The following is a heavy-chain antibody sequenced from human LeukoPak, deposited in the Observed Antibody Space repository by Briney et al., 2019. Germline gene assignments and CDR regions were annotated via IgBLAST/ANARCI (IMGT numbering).Heavy chain of an antibody. V-gene: IGHV4-59*01. CDR2: IYYSGST. CDR3: AREATSGGLPYYYYYGMDV. D-gene: IGHD1-26*01. Sequence: PSETLSLTCTVSGGSISSYYWSWIRQPPGEGLEWIGYIYYSGSTNYNPSLKSRVTISVDTSKNQFSLKLSSVTAADTAVYYCAREATSGGLPYYYYYGMDVWGQGTTVTVSS. J-gene: IGHJ6*02. CDR1: GGSISSYY.